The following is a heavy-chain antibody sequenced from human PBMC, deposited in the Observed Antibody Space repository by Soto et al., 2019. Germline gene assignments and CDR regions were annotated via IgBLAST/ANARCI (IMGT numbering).Heavy chain of an antibody. CDR1: GFTVSSNY. J-gene: IGHJ4*02. D-gene: IGHD6-13*01. V-gene: IGHV3-66*01. CDR3: ARCLRSSGPPEYSSSWYPCYFDY. Sequence: PGGSLRLSCAASGFTVSSNYMSWVRQAPGKGLEWVSVIYSGGSTYYADSVKGRFTISRDNSKNTLYLQMNSLRAEDTAVYYCARCLRSSGPPEYSSSWYPCYFDYWGQGTLVTVSS. CDR2: IYSGGST.